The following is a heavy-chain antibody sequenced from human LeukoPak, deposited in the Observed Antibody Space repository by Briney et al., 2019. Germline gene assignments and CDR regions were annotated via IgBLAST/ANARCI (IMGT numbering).Heavy chain of an antibody. Sequence: SETLSLTCTVSGGSISSGTYYWSWIRQPAGKGLEWIGRTYTSGSTNYNPSRKSRVTMSIDTSKNQFSLNLTSVTAADTAVYYCARGRYCSSTSCLYFDNWGQGTLVTVSS. CDR2: TYTSGST. CDR3: ARGRYCSSTSCLYFDN. CDR1: GGSISSGTYY. D-gene: IGHD2-2*01. J-gene: IGHJ4*02. V-gene: IGHV4-61*02.